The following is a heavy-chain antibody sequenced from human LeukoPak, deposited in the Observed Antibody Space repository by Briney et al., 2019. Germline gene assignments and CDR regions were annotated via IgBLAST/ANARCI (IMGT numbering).Heavy chain of an antibody. J-gene: IGHJ4*02. CDR1: GFTFSSYW. D-gene: IGHD4-17*01. V-gene: IGHV3-74*01. Sequence: PGGSLRLSCAASGFTFSSYWMHWVRQAPGKGLVWVSRINSDGSSTTYADSAKGRFTISRDNAKNTLYLQMNSLRAQATARYYFASGLYGDYSAFDYWGQGTLVTVSS. CDR3: ASGLYGDYSAFDY. CDR2: INSDGSST.